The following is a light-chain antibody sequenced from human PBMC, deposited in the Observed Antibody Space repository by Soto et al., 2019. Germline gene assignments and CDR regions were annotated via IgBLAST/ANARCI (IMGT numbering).Light chain of an antibody. Sequence: QMTQSPSSLSASIGDRVTITCRASQSISTYLNWFQQKPGKAPNLLIYAASTLQSGVPSRFSGSGSGTDFTLTISSLQPEDFATYYCQQTYSTLWTFGQGTKVEIK. J-gene: IGKJ1*01. CDR2: AAS. CDR1: QSISTY. CDR3: QQTYSTLWT. V-gene: IGKV1-39*01.